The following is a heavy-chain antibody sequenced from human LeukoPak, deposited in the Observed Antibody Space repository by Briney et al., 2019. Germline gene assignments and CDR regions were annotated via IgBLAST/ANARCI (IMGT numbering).Heavy chain of an antibody. CDR3: ARGLSESPRLPLSGS. CDR1: GGTFSSYA. D-gene: IGHD1-14*01. Sequence: GASVKVSCKASGGTFSSYAISWVRQAPGQGLEWMGGITPIFGTADYAQKFQGRVTITADESTSTGYMELSSLRADDTAVYYCARGLSESPRLPLSGSWGQGTLVTVSS. CDR2: ITPIFGTA. V-gene: IGHV1-69*13. J-gene: IGHJ5*02.